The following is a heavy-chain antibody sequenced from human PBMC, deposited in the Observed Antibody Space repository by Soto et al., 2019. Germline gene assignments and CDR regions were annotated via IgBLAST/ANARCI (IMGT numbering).Heavy chain of an antibody. D-gene: IGHD3-9*01. CDR1: GGSVSGGSYY. CDR2: IYYSGST. CDR3: AASVLRYFDWLSTYYFDY. V-gene: IGHV4-61*01. J-gene: IGHJ4*02. Sequence: SETLSLTCTVSGGSVSGGSYYWSWIRQPPGKGLEWIGYIYYSGSTNYNPSLKSRVTISVDTSKNQFSLKLSSVTAADTAVYYCAASVLRYFDWLSTYYFDYWGQGTLVTVSS.